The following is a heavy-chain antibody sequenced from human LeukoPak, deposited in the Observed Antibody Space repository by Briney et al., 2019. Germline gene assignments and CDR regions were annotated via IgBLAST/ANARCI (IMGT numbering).Heavy chain of an antibody. CDR3: ARNIAVAGRGDYMDV. J-gene: IGHJ6*03. Sequence: PSETLSLTCTVSGGSISSRPYSWGWIRQPPGKGLEWLGSFYYSGSTYYKPSLKSRVTISVDTSKNQFSLKLSSVTAADTAVYYCARNIAVAGRGDYMDVWGKGTTVTISS. V-gene: IGHV4-39*01. CDR1: GGSISSRPYS. CDR2: FYYSGST. D-gene: IGHD6-19*01.